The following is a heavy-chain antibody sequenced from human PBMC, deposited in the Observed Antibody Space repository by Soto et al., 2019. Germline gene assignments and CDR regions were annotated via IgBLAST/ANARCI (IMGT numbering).Heavy chain of an antibody. J-gene: IGHJ3*01. CDR1: GFTFSTYC. V-gene: IGHV3-74*01. CDR3: VRDRDFYDGRGYASPGDAFDV. D-gene: IGHD3-22*01. Sequence: EVQLVESGGGLVQPGGSLRLSCAVSGFTFSTYCMHWVRQVPGKGLVWVSRISLDGSRTSYADSVRGRITISRDNAKNTLYLQMRSLRAEDSAVYFCVRDRDFYDGRGYASPGDAFDVWGQGTVVSVSS. CDR2: ISLDGSRT.